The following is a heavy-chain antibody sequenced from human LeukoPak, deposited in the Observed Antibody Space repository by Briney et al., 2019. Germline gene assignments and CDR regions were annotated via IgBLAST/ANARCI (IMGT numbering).Heavy chain of an antibody. Sequence: SETLSLTCTVSGGSISSYYWSWIRQPPGKGLEWSGRIYTSGSTNHNPALKRRVTMSVDTSKNQFSLKLSSVTAADTAVYYCAREGSDVGNFQHWGQGTLVTVSS. CDR3: AREGSDVGNFQH. D-gene: IGHD2-15*01. J-gene: IGHJ1*01. CDR1: GGSISSYY. CDR2: IYTSGST. V-gene: IGHV4-4*07.